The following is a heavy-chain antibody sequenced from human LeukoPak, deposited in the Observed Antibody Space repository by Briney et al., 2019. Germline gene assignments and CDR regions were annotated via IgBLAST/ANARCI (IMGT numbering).Heavy chain of an antibody. Sequence: GASVKVSCKASGYTFTSFYIHWVRQAPGQGLEWMGIINPSSGYTTYARNFQGRVTMTRDTSTDTVYMELSSLRSEDTAVYYCARDFTGGGSSWSDNWFDPWGQGTLVTVSS. J-gene: IGHJ5*02. V-gene: IGHV1-46*01. CDR2: INPSSGYT. D-gene: IGHD6-13*01. CDR1: GYTFTSFY. CDR3: ARDFTGGGSSWSDNWFDP.